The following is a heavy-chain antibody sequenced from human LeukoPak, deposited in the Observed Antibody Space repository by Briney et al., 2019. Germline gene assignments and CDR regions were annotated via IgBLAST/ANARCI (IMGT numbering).Heavy chain of an antibody. CDR1: GYTFTSYY. CDR3: ARDSYYYESSGYYSDAFDI. CDR2: INPGGGST. J-gene: IGHJ3*02. D-gene: IGHD3-22*01. V-gene: IGHV1-46*01. Sequence: ASVKVSCKASGYTFTSYYMHWVRQAPGQGLEWMGIINPGGGSTSYAQKLQGTVTMTRDMSTSTVYMELSSLRSEDTAVYYCARDSYYYESSGYYSDAFDIWGQGTMVTVSS.